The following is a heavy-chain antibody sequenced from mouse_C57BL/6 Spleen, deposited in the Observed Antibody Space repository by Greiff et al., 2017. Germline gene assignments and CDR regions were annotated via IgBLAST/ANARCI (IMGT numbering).Heavy chain of an antibody. J-gene: IGHJ3*01. D-gene: IGHD1-1*01. V-gene: IGHV5-4*01. Sequence: EVHLVESGGGLVKPGGSLKLSCAASGFTFSSYAMSWVRQTPEKRLEWVATISDGGSYTYYPDNVKGRFTSSRDNAKNNLYLQMSHLKSEDTAMYYCARDQDYGSSYSFAYWGQGTLVTVSA. CDR3: ARDQDYGSSYSFAY. CDR2: ISDGGSYT. CDR1: GFTFSSYA.